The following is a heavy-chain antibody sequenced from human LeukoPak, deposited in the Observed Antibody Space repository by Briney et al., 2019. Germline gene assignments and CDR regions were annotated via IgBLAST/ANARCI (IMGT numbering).Heavy chain of an antibody. J-gene: IGHJ4*02. V-gene: IGHV1-2*02. CDR2: INPNSGGT. CDR1: GYTFTGYY. CDR3: AREASYYDSSGYSPCDY. Sequence: ASVKVSCKASGYTFTGYYMHWVRQAPGQVLEWMGWINPNSGGTNYAQKFQGRVTMTRDTSISTAYMELSRLRSDDTAVYYCAREASYYDSSGYSPCDYWGQGTLVTVSS. D-gene: IGHD3-22*01.